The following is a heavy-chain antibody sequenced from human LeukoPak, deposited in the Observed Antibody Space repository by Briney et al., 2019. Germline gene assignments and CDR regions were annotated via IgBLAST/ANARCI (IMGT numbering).Heavy chain of an antibody. CDR2: ISGATT. D-gene: IGHD3-10*01. CDR3: AKGLTLGQGVRAFDL. J-gene: IGHJ3*01. Sequence: SGGSLRLSCAASEFTFSSYVMNWVRQAPGKGLEWVSTISGATTYYADSVKGRFTISGDSSKNTLYLQMNSLRVEDTAVYYCAKGLTLGQGVRAFDLWGRGTLVTVSS. CDR1: EFTFSSYV. V-gene: IGHV3-23*01.